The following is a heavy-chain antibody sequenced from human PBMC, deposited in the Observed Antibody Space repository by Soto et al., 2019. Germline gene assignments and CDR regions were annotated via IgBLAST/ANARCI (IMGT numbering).Heavy chain of an antibody. D-gene: IGHD2-21*02. CDR2: ISYDGSNK. CDR3: AKDDVAGDGLWLVSD. J-gene: IGHJ4*02. V-gene: IGHV3-30-3*01. CDR1: GFTFSSYA. Sequence: GGSLRLSCAASGFTFSSYAMHWVRQAPGKGLEWVAVISYDGSNKYYADSVKGRFTISRDNSKNTLYLQMDGLRAEDTAMYYCAKDDVAGDGLWLVSDWGQGIPVTVSS.